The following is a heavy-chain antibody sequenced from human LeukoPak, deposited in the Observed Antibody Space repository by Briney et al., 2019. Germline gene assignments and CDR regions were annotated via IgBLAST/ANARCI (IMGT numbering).Heavy chain of an antibody. D-gene: IGHD3-9*01. V-gene: IGHV3-7*01. Sequence: GGPLRLSCAASGFTFDDYGMSWVRQAPGKWLEWVANIKEDGSEKHYVDSVKGRFSISRDNAKNSVYLQMNSLRAEDTAVYYCARDRYFSYWGQGTLVTVSS. CDR1: GFTFDDYG. CDR3: ARDRYFSY. J-gene: IGHJ4*02. CDR2: IKEDGSEK.